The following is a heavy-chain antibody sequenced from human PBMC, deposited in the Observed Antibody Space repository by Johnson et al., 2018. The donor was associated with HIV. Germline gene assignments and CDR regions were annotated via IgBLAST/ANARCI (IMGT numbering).Heavy chain of an antibody. CDR2: INWNGGRT. J-gene: IGHJ3*02. V-gene: IGHV3-20*04. CDR1: GFTFDDYG. CDR3: ARASNKGDAFEI. D-gene: IGHD1/OR15-1a*01. Sequence: VQLVESGGGVVRPGGSLRLSCAASGFTFDDYGMSWVRQAPGKGLEWVSGINWNGGRTGYADSVKGRFSISRDNGNNSLYLQINSLRVDDTALYYCARASNKGDAFEIWGQGTMVTVSS.